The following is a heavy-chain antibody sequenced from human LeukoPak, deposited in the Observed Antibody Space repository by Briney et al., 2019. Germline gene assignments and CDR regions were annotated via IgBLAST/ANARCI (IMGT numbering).Heavy chain of an antibody. J-gene: IGHJ3*02. CDR1: GFTVSSNY. D-gene: IGHD3-3*01. CDR3: ARASGYRTYAFDI. V-gene: IGHV3-53*01. CDR2: IYSGGST. Sequence: GGSLRLSCAASGFTVSSNYMSWVRQAPGKGLEWVSVIYSGGSTYYADSVKGRFTISRGNSKNTLYLQMNSLRAEDTAVYYCARASGYRTYAFDIWGQGTMVTVSS.